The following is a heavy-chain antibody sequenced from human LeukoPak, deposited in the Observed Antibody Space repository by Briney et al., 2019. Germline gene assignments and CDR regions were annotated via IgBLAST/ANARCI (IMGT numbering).Heavy chain of an antibody. CDR1: GGSISSYY. Sequence: IPSETLSLTCTVSGGSISSYYWSWIRQPPGKGLEWIGYIYYSGSTNYNPSLKSRVTISVDTSKNQFSLKLSSVTAADTAVYYCARGLRSEARTYGGGWFDLWGRGTLVTVSS. CDR3: ARGLRSEARTYGGGWFDL. CDR2: IYYSGST. D-gene: IGHD4/OR15-4a*01. V-gene: IGHV4-59*01. J-gene: IGHJ2*01.